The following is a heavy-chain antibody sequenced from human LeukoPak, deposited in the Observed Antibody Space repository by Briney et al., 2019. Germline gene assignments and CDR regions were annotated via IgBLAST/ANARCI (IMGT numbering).Heavy chain of an antibody. CDR2: IIPIFGTA. Sequence: ASVKVSCKASGGTFSSYAISWERQAPGQGLEWMGEIIPIFGTANYAQKFQGRVTITTDESTSTAYMELSSLRSEDTAVYYCARVRAARPDGYYYYMDVWGKGTTVTVSS. J-gene: IGHJ6*03. V-gene: IGHV1-69*05. CDR3: ARVRAARPDGYYYYMDV. D-gene: IGHD6-6*01. CDR1: GGTFSSYA.